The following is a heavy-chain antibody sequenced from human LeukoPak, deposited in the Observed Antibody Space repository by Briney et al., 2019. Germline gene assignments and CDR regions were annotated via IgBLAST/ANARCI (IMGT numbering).Heavy chain of an antibody. Sequence: ASVKVSCKASGYSFTSYDVTWVRQAPGQGLEWMGWINPNSGGTNYAQKFQGRVTMTRDTSISTAYMELSRLRSDDTAVYYCARERDTAMVPLDYWGQGTLVTVSS. CDR1: GYSFTSYD. D-gene: IGHD5-18*01. J-gene: IGHJ4*02. CDR2: INPNSGGT. CDR3: ARERDTAMVPLDY. V-gene: IGHV1-2*02.